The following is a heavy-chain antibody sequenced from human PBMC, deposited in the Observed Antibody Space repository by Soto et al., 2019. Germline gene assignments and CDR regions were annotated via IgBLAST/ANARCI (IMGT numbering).Heavy chain of an antibody. D-gene: IGHD3-3*01. CDR3: ASQIFCSGSTAHGMHV. J-gene: IGHJ6*02. Sequence: QVQLVESGGGVIQPGRSLRLSCAASGFTFSTYGMHWVRQAPGKGLEWVAVIWFDGTKKYYADSVNGRFTISRENSKNTLEPQMSTLRAETTAVYYCASQIFCSGSTAHGMHVWGQGTAVTVSS. CDR2: IWFDGTKK. CDR1: GFTFSTYG. V-gene: IGHV3-33*01.